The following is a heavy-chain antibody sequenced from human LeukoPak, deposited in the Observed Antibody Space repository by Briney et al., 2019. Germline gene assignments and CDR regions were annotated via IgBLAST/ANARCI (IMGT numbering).Heavy chain of an antibody. D-gene: IGHD1-26*01. V-gene: IGHV3-48*03. CDR1: RFTFSNYE. CDR2: INSRGSAI. J-gene: IGHJ6*03. Sequence: PGGSLRLSCAASRFTFSNYEMNWVRQAPGKGLEWVSYINSRGSAIYYADSVKGRFTISRDNAKNSLYLQMNSLRAEDTAVYYCARDPYSGTYGDTYYYYMDVWGKGTTVTISS. CDR3: ARDPYSGTYGDTYYYYMDV.